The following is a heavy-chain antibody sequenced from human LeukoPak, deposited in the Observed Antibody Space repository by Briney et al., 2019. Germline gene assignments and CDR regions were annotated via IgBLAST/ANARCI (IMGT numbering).Heavy chain of an antibody. J-gene: IGHJ4*02. CDR2: ISSSSSYI. CDR1: GFTFSSYS. CDR3: ARARRDGYNPY. Sequence: GGSLRLSCAASGFTFSSYSMNWVRQAPGKGLEWVSSISSSSSYIYYADSVKGRFTISGDNAKNSLYLQMNSLRAEDTAVYYCARARRDGYNPYWGQGTLVTVSS. D-gene: IGHD5-24*01. V-gene: IGHV3-21*01.